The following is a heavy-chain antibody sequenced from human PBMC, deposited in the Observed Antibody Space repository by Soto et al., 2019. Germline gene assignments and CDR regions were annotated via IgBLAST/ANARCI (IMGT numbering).Heavy chain of an antibody. J-gene: IGHJ4*02. V-gene: IGHV2-5*02. Sequence: SGPTLVNPTQTLTLTCTFSGFSLNARPVVVGWIRQPPGKALERLALIYWDDDKRYSPSLKSRLTITKDTSKNQVVLTMTNMDPVDTAIYYCAHRAGINCNWNGGYFDYWGQGALVTVSS. CDR1: GFSLNARPVV. CDR3: AHRAGINCNWNGGYFDY. CDR2: IYWDDDK. D-gene: IGHD1-1*01.